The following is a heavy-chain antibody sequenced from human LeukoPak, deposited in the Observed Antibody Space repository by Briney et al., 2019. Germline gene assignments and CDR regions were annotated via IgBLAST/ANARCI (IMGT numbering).Heavy chain of an antibody. CDR3: TTEQLLWFGELFYNWFDP. CDR2: IKSKADGGTT. J-gene: IGHJ5*02. CDR1: GFTFSSYS. Sequence: GGSLRLSCAAPGFTFSSYSMNWVRQAPGKGLEWVGRIKSKADGGTTDYAAPVKGRFTISRDDSKNTLYLQMNSLKTEDTAVYYCTTEQLLWFGELFYNWFDPWGQGTLVTVSS. D-gene: IGHD3-10*01. V-gene: IGHV3-15*01.